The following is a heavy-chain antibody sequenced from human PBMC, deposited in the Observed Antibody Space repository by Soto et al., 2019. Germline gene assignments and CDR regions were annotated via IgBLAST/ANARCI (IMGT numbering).Heavy chain of an antibody. CDR1: GYNFTDYA. D-gene: IGHD3-10*01. Sequence: QVQLVQYGAEVKKPGASVKVPCKASGYNFTDYALRWVRQAPGQGLEWMGWINPDNSNTKYSQECQGRVTIRSDTSANTSYMELRSLTSEHTAIYYCAVVFYYYGSGSDSWCQGTLV. CDR2: INPDNSNT. J-gene: IGHJ5*02. V-gene: IGHV1-3*01. CDR3: AVVFYYYGSGSDS.